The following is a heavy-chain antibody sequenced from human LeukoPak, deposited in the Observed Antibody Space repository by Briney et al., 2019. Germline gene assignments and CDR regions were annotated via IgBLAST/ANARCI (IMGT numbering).Heavy chain of an antibody. Sequence: ASVKVSCKASGYTFTSYYMHWVRQAPGQGLEWMGIINPSGGSTSYAQKFQGRVTMTRDTSTSTVYMELSSLRSEDTAVYYCARETGVTYYYHSSGAFDIWGQGTMVTVSS. J-gene: IGHJ3*02. D-gene: IGHD3-22*01. CDR3: ARETGVTYYYHSSGAFDI. CDR2: INPSGGST. V-gene: IGHV1-46*01. CDR1: GYTFTSYY.